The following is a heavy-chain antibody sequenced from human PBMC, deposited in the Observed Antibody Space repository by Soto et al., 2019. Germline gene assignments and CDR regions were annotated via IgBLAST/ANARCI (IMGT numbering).Heavy chain of an antibody. V-gene: IGHV1-69*01. J-gene: IGHJ6*02. D-gene: IGHD1-1*01. CDR3: ARGPLLDRGAYGMDV. Sequence: QVQLVQSGAEVKKPGSSVKVACKASGGTFSSYAISWVRQAPGQGLEWMGGIIPIFGTAHHAQKFQGRVTITADESTSTAYMELSSLRSEDTAVYYGARGPLLDRGAYGMDVGGQGTTVTVSS. CDR1: GGTFSSYA. CDR2: IIPIFGTA.